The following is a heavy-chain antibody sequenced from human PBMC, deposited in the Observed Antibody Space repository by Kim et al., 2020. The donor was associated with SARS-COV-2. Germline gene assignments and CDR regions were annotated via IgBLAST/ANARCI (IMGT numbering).Heavy chain of an antibody. Sequence: GGSLRLSCAASGFTFSDHYMDWVRQAPGKGLEWVGRTRNKANSYTTEYAASVKGRFTISRDDSKNSLYLQMNSLKTEDTAVYYCARVSGYYDSSGYYYGYYGYYYYYMDVWGKGTTVTVSS. D-gene: IGHD3-22*01. CDR2: TRNKANSYTT. V-gene: IGHV3-72*01. CDR1: GFTFSDHY. J-gene: IGHJ6*03. CDR3: ARVSGYYDSSGYYYGYYGYYYYYMDV.